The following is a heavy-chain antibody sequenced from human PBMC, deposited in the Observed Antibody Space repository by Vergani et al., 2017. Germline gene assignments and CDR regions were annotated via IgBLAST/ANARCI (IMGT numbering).Heavy chain of an antibody. V-gene: IGHV4-39*01. CDR3: ARHSTVEWLVKLGWIDP. CDR1: GASIRSSNYY. D-gene: IGHD6-19*01. J-gene: IGHJ5*02. Sequence: QLQLQESGPGLVKPPATLPLTCSVSGASIRSSNYYWGWIRQPPGKGLEWIASIYYSGSTYYNPSLKSRVTISVDTSKNQFSLQLSSVTAADTAVYFCARHSTVEWLVKLGWIDPWGQGILVTVSS. CDR2: IYYSGST.